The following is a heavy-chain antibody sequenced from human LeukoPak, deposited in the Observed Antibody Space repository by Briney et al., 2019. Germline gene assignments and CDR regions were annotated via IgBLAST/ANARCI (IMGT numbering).Heavy chain of an antibody. V-gene: IGHV4-38-2*01. CDR1: DYSISSGYS. Sequence: SETLPLTCAVRDYSISSGYSWGWVRQPPGKGLEWIANFYLSGTTYYNPSLKSRVTISLGTSNNHFSLELSSVTASDTAVYWCAKTDYGDYGAFNIWGQGTMVTVSS. J-gene: IGHJ3*02. D-gene: IGHD4-17*01. CDR3: AKTDYGDYGAFNI. CDR2: FYLSGTT.